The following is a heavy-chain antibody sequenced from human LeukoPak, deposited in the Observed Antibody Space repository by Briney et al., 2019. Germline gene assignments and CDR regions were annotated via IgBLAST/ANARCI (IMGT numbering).Heavy chain of an antibody. CDR3: AGDPNYYDSIAFDI. CDR2: INHSGST. J-gene: IGHJ3*02. Sequence: SETLSLTCAVYGGSFSGYYWSWIRQPPGKGLEWIGEINHSGSTNYNPSLKSRVTISVDTSKNQFSLKLSSVTAADTAVYCCAGDPNYYDSIAFDIWGQGTMVTVSS. V-gene: IGHV4-34*01. D-gene: IGHD3-22*01. CDR1: GGSFSGYY.